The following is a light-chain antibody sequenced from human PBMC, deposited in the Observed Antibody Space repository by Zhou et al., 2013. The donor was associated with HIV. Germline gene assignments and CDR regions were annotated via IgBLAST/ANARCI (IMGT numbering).Light chain of an antibody. CDR3: QQFNSYPFT. V-gene: IGKV1-13*02. Sequence: AIQLTQSPSSLSASVGDRISITCRASQGISSAVAWYQQKPGKAPKVLISHASSLESGVPSRFSGSGSGTDFTLTISSLQQADFATYYCQQFNSYPFTFGQGTKLEIK. J-gene: IGKJ2*01. CDR1: QGISSA. CDR2: HAS.